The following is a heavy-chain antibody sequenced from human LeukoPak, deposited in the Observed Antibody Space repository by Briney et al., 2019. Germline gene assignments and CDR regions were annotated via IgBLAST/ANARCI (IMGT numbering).Heavy chain of an antibody. D-gene: IGHD3-3*01. CDR2: ISGSGGST. Sequence: GGSLRLSSAASGFTFSSYAMSWVRQAPGKGLEWVSAISGSGGSTYYADSVKGRFTISRDNSKNTLYLQMNSLRAEDTAVYYCAKDMITIFGVVTPHDAFDIWGQGTMVTVSS. J-gene: IGHJ3*02. V-gene: IGHV3-23*01. CDR1: GFTFSSYA. CDR3: AKDMITIFGVVTPHDAFDI.